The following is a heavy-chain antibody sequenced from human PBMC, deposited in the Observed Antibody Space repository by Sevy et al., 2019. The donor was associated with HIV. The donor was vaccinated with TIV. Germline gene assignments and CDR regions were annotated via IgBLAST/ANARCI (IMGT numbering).Heavy chain of an antibody. D-gene: IGHD6-19*01. Sequence: GGSLRLSCAISGFTVNDKYIIWVRQAPGKGLEWVSVIFSSGSTYYADSAKGRFTISRYNSKNTVDLQMNSVGAEDTAVYYCVSLYLSYRSGWSYFDYWGQGTLVTVSS. J-gene: IGHJ4*02. V-gene: IGHV3-66*02. CDR1: GFTVNDKY. CDR2: IFSSGST. CDR3: VSLYLSYRSGWSYFDY.